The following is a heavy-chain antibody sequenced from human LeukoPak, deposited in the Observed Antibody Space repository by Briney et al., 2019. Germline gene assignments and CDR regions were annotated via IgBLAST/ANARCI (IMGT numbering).Heavy chain of an antibody. Sequence: PGGSLRLSCSDSGFTFSSYAMHWVRQAPGKGLEYVSAISSNGGSTYYADSVKGRFTISRDNSKNTLYLQMSSLRAEDTAVYYCASLASSGWFGYWGQGTLVTVSS. J-gene: IGHJ5*01. CDR3: ASLASSGWFGY. D-gene: IGHD6-19*01. CDR2: ISSNGGST. CDR1: GFTFSSYA. V-gene: IGHV3-64D*06.